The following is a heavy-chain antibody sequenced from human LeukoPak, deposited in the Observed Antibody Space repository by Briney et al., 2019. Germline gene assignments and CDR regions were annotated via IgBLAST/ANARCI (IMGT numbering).Heavy chain of an antibody. CDR1: GYTFTYYG. CDR2: INTNTGNP. Sequence: ASVKVSCKASGYTFTYYGLNWVRQAPGQGLECLGGINTNTGNPTYAQGFTGRFVFSLDTSVSTAYLQISSLKAEDTAVYYCARDVAVYDYVWGNPYHKIDPWGQGTLVTVSS. CDR3: ARDVAVYDYVWGNPYHKIDP. V-gene: IGHV7-4-1*02. D-gene: IGHD3-16*01. J-gene: IGHJ5*02.